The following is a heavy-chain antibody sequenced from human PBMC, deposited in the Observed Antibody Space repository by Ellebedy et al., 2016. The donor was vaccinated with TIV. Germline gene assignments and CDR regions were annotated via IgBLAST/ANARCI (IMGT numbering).Heavy chain of an antibody. V-gene: IGHV4-30-4*01. D-gene: IGHD6-13*01. CDR2: IYYSGST. CDR3: AREFRGPYSSSWYHSDTPDY. Sequence: SETLSLXXTVSGGSISSGDYYWSWIRQPPGKGLEWIGYIYYSGSTYYNPSLKSRVTISVDTSKNQFSLKLSSVTAADTAVYYCAREFRGPYSSSWYHSDTPDYWGQGTLVTVSS. J-gene: IGHJ4*02. CDR1: GGSISSGDYY.